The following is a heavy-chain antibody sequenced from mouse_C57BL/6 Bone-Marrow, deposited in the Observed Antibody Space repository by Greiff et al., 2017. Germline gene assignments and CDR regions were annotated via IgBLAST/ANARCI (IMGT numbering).Heavy chain of an antibody. Sequence: QVQLQQPGAELVRPGSSVKLSCKASGYTFTSYWMHWVKQRPIQGLEWIGNIDPSDSETHYNQKFKDKATLTVDKSSSTAYMQLSSLTSEDSAVYYCAKEAHMATTGDYAMDYWGQGTSVTVSS. CDR1: GYTFTSYW. CDR3: AKEAHMATTGDYAMDY. V-gene: IGHV1-52*01. J-gene: IGHJ4*01. D-gene: IGHD6-1*01. CDR2: IDPSDSET.